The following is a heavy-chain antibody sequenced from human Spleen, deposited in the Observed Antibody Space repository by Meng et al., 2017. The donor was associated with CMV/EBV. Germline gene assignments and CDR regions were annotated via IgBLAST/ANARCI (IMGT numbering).Heavy chain of an antibody. CDR3: ARVVVVPADYYTMDV. CDR2: ISAYNGDT. Sequence: ASVKVSCKASGYTFTNYGITWVRQAPGQGLEWMGWISAYNGDTNYAQRLQGRVTMTTDTSTSTAYMELRGLRSDDTAVYYCARVVVVPADYYTMDVWGQGTTVTVSS. J-gene: IGHJ6*02. V-gene: IGHV1-18*01. CDR1: GYTFTNYG. D-gene: IGHD2-2*01.